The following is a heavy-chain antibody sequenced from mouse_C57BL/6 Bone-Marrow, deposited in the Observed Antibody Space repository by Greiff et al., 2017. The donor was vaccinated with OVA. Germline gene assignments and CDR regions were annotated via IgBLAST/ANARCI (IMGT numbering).Heavy chain of an antibody. Sequence: QVQLQQSGAELVRPGASVKLSCKASGYTFTDYYINWVKQRPGQGLEWIARIYPGSGNTYYNEKFKGKATLTAEKSSSTAYMQLSSLTSEDSAVYFCAREGEYSNYRAWFAYWGQGTLVTVSA. CDR1: GYTFTDYY. J-gene: IGHJ3*01. V-gene: IGHV1-76*01. D-gene: IGHD2-5*01. CDR2: IYPGSGNT. CDR3: AREGEYSNYRAWFAY.